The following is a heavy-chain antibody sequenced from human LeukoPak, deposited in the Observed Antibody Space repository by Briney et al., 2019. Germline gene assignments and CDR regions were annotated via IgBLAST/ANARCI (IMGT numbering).Heavy chain of an antibody. V-gene: IGHV4-4*07. Sequence: TSETLSLTCTVSGGSISSYYWSWIRQPAGKGLEWIGRIYTSGTTNYNPSLKSRLTMSVDTSKNQFSLKLTSVTAADTAVYYCARDFHSGSIRVDRFDPWGQRTLVTVSS. D-gene: IGHD1-26*01. J-gene: IGHJ5*02. CDR2: IYTSGTT. CDR1: GGSISSYY. CDR3: ARDFHSGSIRVDRFDP.